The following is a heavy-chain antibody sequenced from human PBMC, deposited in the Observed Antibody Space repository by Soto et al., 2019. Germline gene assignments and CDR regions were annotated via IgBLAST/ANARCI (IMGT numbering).Heavy chain of an antibody. Sequence: QVQLQESGPGLVKPSGTLSLTCAVSGGSISSSNWWSWVRQPPGKGLEWIGEIYHSGNTNYNPSPKGRVTMAVDNSRNQFSLKLSSVTAADTAVYYCARRWGEGRVDSWGQGTLVTVSS. CDR2: IYHSGNT. J-gene: IGHJ4*02. D-gene: IGHD3-10*01. V-gene: IGHV4-4*02. CDR3: ARRWGEGRVDS. CDR1: GGSISSSNW.